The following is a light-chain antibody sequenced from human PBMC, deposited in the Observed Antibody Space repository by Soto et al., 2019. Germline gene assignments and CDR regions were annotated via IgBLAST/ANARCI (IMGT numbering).Light chain of an antibody. CDR1: QSISRY. V-gene: IGKV3-15*01. CDR3: QQYNKWPPET. CDR2: GAS. J-gene: IGKJ1*01. Sequence: EIVLTQSPGTLSLPPGERTTLSCRASQSISRYLAWYQQKPGQGPRLLIYGASTRATGIPARFSGSGSGTEFTLTISSLQSEDFAVYYCQQYNKWPPETFGQGTKVDIK.